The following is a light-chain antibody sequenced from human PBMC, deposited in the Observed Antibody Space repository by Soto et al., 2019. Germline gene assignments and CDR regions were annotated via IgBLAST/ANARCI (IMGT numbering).Light chain of an antibody. CDR1: SSNIGAGFD. V-gene: IGLV1-40*01. CDR2: DNT. CDR3: QSYDSSLSAYV. J-gene: IGLJ1*01. Sequence: QSVLTQPPSVSGAPGQRVTISCTGSSSNIGAGFDVHWYQQLPGTAPKLLIYDNTNRPSGVPDRFSGSKSGTSASLAITGLQAEDEADYYCQSYDSSLSAYVFGAGTKLT.